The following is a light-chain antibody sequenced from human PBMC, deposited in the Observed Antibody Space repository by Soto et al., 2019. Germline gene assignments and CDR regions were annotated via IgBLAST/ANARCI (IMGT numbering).Light chain of an antibody. CDR2: DVT. J-gene: IGLJ2*01. CDR1: SSDVGGYNY. CDR3: SSYTGSTTLVI. Sequence: QSALTQPASVSGSPGQSITISCTGTSSDVGGYNYVYWYQRHAGKDPTLMIYDVTNRASGVSNPFSGSRSGNTTSLTISGLRAEDEAHYDCSSYTGSTTLVIFGGGTKLTVL. V-gene: IGLV2-14*03.